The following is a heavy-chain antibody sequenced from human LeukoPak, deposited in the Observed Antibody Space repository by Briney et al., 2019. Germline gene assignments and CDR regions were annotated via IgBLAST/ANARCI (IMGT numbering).Heavy chain of an antibody. Sequence: SETLSLTCAVSGGSISSSNWWSWVRQPPGKGLEWIGEIYHSGSTNYNPSLKSRVTISVDKSKNQFPLKLSSVTAADTAVYYCARVRGYYSGYDQEGHLIDYWGRGTLVTVSS. J-gene: IGHJ4*02. CDR3: ARVRGYYSGYDQEGHLIDY. D-gene: IGHD5-12*01. CDR1: GGSISSSNW. V-gene: IGHV4-4*02. CDR2: IYHSGST.